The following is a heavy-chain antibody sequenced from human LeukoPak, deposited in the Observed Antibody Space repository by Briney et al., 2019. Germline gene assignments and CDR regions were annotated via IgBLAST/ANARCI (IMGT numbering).Heavy chain of an antibody. CDR3: ARLSRADCSGGSCYLNYFDY. D-gene: IGHD2-15*01. V-gene: IGHV4-39*01. CDR1: GGSISSSSYH. J-gene: IGHJ4*02. Sequence: PSETLSLTCTVSGGSISSSSYHWGWIRQPPGKGLEWIGSLYYSGSTYYNPSLKSRVTISVDTSKNQFSLRLSSVTAADTAVYYCARLSRADCSGGSCYLNYFDYWGPGTLVTVSS. CDR2: LYYSGST.